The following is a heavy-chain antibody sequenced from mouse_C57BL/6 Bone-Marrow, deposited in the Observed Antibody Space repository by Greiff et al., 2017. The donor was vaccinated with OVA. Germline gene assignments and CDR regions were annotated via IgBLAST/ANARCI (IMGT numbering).Heavy chain of an antibody. D-gene: IGHD2-1*01. V-gene: IGHV5-9-1*02. CDR1: GFTFSSYA. CDR3: TRLLDAMDY. J-gene: IGHJ4*01. CDR2: ISGGGDYI. Sequence: EVMLVESGAGLVKPGGSLKLSCAASGFTFSSYAMSWVRQTPEKRLEWVAYISGGGDYIYYADTVKGRFTISRDKARNTLYLQMSSLKSEDTAMYYCTRLLDAMDYWGQGTSVTVSS.